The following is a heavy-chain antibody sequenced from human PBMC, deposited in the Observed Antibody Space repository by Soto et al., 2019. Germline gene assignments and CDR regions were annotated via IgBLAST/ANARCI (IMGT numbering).Heavy chain of an antibody. Sequence: ASVKVSCKASGYTFASYYMHWVRQAPGQGLEWMGIINPSGGSTSYAQKFQGRVTMTSDTSTSTVYMELSILKSEDTAVYYCARDRSYSSSSGYYYYGMDVWGQGTTVTVSS. J-gene: IGHJ6*02. V-gene: IGHV1-46*01. CDR1: GYTFASYY. D-gene: IGHD6-6*01. CDR2: INPSGGST. CDR3: ARDRSYSSSSGYYYYGMDV.